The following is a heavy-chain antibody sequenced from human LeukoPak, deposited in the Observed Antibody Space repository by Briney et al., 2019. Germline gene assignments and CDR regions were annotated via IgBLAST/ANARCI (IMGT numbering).Heavy chain of an antibody. J-gene: IGHJ5*02. CDR3: ARGVITMVRGVISDNCFDP. CDR1: GYSISSSHY. D-gene: IGHD3-10*01. Sequence: SETLSLTCTVSGYSISSSHYWGWIRQPPGKGLEWIGSIYHSGSTYYNPSLKSRVTISVDTSKNQFSLKLSSVTAADTAVYYCARGVITMVRGVISDNCFDPWGQGTLVTVSS. CDR2: IYHSGST. V-gene: IGHV4-38-2*02.